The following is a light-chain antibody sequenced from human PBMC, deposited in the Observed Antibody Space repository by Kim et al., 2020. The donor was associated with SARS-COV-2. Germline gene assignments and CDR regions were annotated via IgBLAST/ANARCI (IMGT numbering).Light chain of an antibody. CDR3: QQYDSSPWT. J-gene: IGKJ1*01. Sequence: SPGERVTLSCRASQSVRRRYLTWYQQKPVQAPRLLIYGASSMATGIPDTFSGSGSGTDFTLTISRLEPEDFAVYYCQQYDSSPWTFGQGTKVDIK. CDR1: QSVRRRY. CDR2: GAS. V-gene: IGKV3-20*01.